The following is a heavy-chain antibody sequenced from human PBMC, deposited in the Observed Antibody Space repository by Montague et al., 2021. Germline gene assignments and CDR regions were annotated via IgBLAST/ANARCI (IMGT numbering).Heavy chain of an antibody. Sequence: SLRLSCAASGFSFNDSWMSWVRQTPGKGLEWVGRIKSKTERGVTDYAAPVKCSFAISRDEAKDTLYLDMRSLKTEDTAMYYCTTTSSRDVYKAAYFDCWGQGTLVTVSS. CDR3: TTTSSRDVYKAAYFDC. CDR1: GFSFNDSW. V-gene: IGHV3-15*01. D-gene: IGHD5-24*01. J-gene: IGHJ4*02. CDR2: IKSKTERGVT.